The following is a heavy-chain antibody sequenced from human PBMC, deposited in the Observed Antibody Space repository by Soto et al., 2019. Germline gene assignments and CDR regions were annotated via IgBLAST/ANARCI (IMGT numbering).Heavy chain of an antibody. V-gene: IGHV3-23*01. Sequence: ASGVTLTNYGMSWVRQAPGKGLEWVSVISGSGGSTYYADSVKGRFTLSRDNSKNTVYLQMNSLRAEDTAVYYCAKDSPVGVPLLRDLHDWGQGTLVTVSS. J-gene: IGHJ1*01. CDR2: ISGSGGST. CDR3: AKDSPVGVPLLRDLHD. CDR1: GVTLTNYG. D-gene: IGHD2-15*01.